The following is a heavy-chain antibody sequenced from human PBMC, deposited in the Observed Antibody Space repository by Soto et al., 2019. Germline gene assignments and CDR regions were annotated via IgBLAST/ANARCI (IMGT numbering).Heavy chain of an antibody. Sequence: PSETLSLTCTVSGDYISSSSYYWDWIRQPPGKGLEWIGSIYYSGSTYYNPALKSRGTISVDTSKNQFSLKLSSVTAADTAVYYCASIMIVGNDAFDIWGQGTMVT. CDR1: GDYISSSSYY. V-gene: IGHV4-39*01. D-gene: IGHD3-22*01. CDR3: ASIMIVGNDAFDI. J-gene: IGHJ3*02. CDR2: IYYSGST.